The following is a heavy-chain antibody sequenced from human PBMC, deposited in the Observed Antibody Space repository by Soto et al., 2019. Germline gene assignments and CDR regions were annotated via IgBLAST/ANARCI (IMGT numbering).Heavy chain of an antibody. J-gene: IGHJ5*02. CDR1: GGTFSSYA. Sequence: QVQLVQSGAEVKKPGSSVKVSCKASGGTFSSYAISWVRQAPGQGLEWMGGIIPIFGTANYAKKFQGRVTIAADESTSTAYRELSSLRSEDTAVYYCASLRHSGAYEGWFDPWGQGTLVTVSS. CDR2: IIPIFGTA. V-gene: IGHV1-69*01. D-gene: IGHD6-6*01. CDR3: ASLRHSGAYEGWFDP.